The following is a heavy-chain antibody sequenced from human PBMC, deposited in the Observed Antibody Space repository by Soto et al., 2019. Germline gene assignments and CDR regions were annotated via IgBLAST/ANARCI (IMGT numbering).Heavy chain of an antibody. Sequence: KPSETLSLTCTVSGGSVNTADYYWSWIRQPPGKGLEWIVNIYYDGNAYARPSLNSRVSASVDTSKNQFSLKLFSVTAADTAVYYCARRLRDSSAHYYNWFDPWGQGTLVTVSS. CDR3: ARRLRDSSAHYYNWFDP. CDR2: IYYDGNA. V-gene: IGHV4-30-4*01. D-gene: IGHD3-22*01. CDR1: GGSVNTADYY. J-gene: IGHJ5*02.